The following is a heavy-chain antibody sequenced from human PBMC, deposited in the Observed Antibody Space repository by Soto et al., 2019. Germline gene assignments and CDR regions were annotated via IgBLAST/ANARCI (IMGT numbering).Heavy chain of an antibody. D-gene: IGHD4-4*01. Sequence: QVQLVQSGAEMKEPGSSVKVSCKTSGGTFSSSAISWLRQAPGQGLEWMGGIIPLFRTPDYEQKFQGRVTIAAGESTSTAYMELSSLRSEDTAVYYCARDNDRLQLGGNYYYMLDVWGQGTTITVSS. CDR3: ARDNDRLQLGGNYYYMLDV. CDR2: IIPLFRTP. V-gene: IGHV1-69*12. CDR1: GGTFSSSA. J-gene: IGHJ6*02.